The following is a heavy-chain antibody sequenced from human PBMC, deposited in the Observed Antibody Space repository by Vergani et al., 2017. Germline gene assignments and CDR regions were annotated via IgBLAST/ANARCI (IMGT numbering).Heavy chain of an antibody. CDR1: RFTFSDYY. J-gene: IGHJ4*02. CDR3: ARVRFAGDEEDY. V-gene: IGHV3-11*04. CDR2: ISSSGNTT. Sequence: QVQLVESGGGLVKPGGSLRLSCAASRFTFSDYYMSWIRQAPGKGPEWVSYISSSGNTTYYADSVKGRFTISRDNAKNSLFLQMNSLRAEDTAVYYCARVRFAGDEEDYWGQGTLVTVSS. D-gene: IGHD4-17*01.